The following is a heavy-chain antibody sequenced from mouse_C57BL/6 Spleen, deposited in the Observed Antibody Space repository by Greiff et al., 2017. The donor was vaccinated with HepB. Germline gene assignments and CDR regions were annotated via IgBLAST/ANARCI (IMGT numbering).Heavy chain of an antibody. Sequence: VQLQQSGAELVRPGTSVKVSCKASGYAFTNYLIEWVKQRPGQGLEWIGVINPGSGGTNYNEKFKGKATLTADKSSSTAYMQLSRLTSEDSAVYFCARNGNWYFDVWGTGTTVTVSS. CDR1: GYAFTNYL. J-gene: IGHJ1*03. CDR3: ARNGNWYFDV. CDR2: INPGSGGT. V-gene: IGHV1-54*01. D-gene: IGHD2-1*01.